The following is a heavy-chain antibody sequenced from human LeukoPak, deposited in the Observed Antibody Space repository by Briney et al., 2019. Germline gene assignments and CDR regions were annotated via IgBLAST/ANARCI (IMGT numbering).Heavy chain of an antibody. D-gene: IGHD3-22*01. CDR3: ARAWKDYYDSSGYICY. V-gene: IGHV4-61*02. CDR2: IYTSGST. CDR1: GGSISSGSYY. J-gene: IGHJ4*02. Sequence: SETLSLTCTVSGGSISSGSYYWSWIRQPAGKGLEWIGRIYTSGSTNYNPSLRSRVTISVDTSKNQFSLKLSSVTAAGTAVYYCARAWKDYYDSSGYICYWGQGTLVTDSS.